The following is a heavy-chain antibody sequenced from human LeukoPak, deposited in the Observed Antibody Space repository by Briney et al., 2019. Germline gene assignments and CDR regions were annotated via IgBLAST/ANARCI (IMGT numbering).Heavy chain of an antibody. CDR1: GFTFSDYY. V-gene: IGHV3-11*06. Sequence: GGSLRLFCAASGFTFSDYYMSWIRQAPGKGLEWVSYISSSSSYTNYADSVKGRFTISRDNAKNSLYLQMNSLRAEDTAVYSCARVGVPQYAFDIWGQGTWVTVSS. J-gene: IGHJ3*02. CDR3: ARVGVPQYAFDI. CDR2: ISSSSSYT. D-gene: IGHD2-2*01.